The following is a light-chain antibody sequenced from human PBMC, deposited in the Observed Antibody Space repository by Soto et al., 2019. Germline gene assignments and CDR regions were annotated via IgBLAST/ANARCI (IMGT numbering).Light chain of an antibody. CDR3: QQYNNWPRT. J-gene: IGKJ1*01. CDR1: QSVSSN. V-gene: IGKV3-15*01. Sequence: EIVMTQSPGTLSVSPGERATLSCRASQSVSSNVAWYQQKPGQAPRLLIYGASTRATGIPARFSGRGSGTEFTLTISSLQSEDFAVYYCQQYNNWPRTFGQGTKVDIK. CDR2: GAS.